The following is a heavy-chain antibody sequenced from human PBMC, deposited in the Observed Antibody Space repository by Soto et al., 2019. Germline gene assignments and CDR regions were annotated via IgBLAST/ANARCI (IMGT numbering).Heavy chain of an antibody. J-gene: IGHJ4*02. CDR2: VHHSGTT. D-gene: IGHD5-18*01. V-gene: IGHV4-59*01. CDR1: GASISSYY. Sequence: SETLSLTCTVSGASISSYYWGWVRQSPGKGLEWVGYVHHSGTTDYNPSLKSRVTISLDTSKNQFSPRVTSAIAADTAVYFCAMDTGTPALFDYWGQGTLVTGSS. CDR3: AMDTGTPALFDY.